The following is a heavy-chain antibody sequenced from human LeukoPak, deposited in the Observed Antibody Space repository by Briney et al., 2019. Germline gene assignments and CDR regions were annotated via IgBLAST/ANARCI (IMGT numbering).Heavy chain of an antibody. Sequence: GGSLRLSCAASGFTFSNYAMHWVRQAPGKGLEWLAVISFGGNNEYYADSVKGRFTISRDNSKNTLYLQMNSLRGEDAAVYYCASTSRGVIDYWGQGTLVTVSS. CDR1: GFTFSNYA. V-gene: IGHV3-30-3*01. J-gene: IGHJ4*02. D-gene: IGHD3-10*01. CDR2: ISFGGNNE. CDR3: ASTSRGVIDY.